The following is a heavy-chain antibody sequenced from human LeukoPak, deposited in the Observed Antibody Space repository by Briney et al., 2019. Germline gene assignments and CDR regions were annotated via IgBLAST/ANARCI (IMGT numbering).Heavy chain of an antibody. CDR2: ISGSGGST. Sequence: GGSLRLSCAATVFTFSSYAVSWVRQATGKGLEWVSAISGSGGSTYYADSVKGRFTISRDNSKNTLYLQMNSLRAEDTAVYYCAKDRQTYKGIAVAIDYWGQGTLVTVSS. V-gene: IGHV3-23*01. CDR3: AKDRQTYKGIAVAIDY. D-gene: IGHD6-19*01. CDR1: VFTFSSYA. J-gene: IGHJ4*02.